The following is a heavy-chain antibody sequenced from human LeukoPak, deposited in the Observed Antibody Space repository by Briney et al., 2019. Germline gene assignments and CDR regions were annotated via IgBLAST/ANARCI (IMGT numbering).Heavy chain of an antibody. Sequence: GESLKISGKLSGYSFTSYCTGWVRQMPGKGLEWMGIIYPGDSGPTYRPSFRGQVTISVDQSINPAHLQRSSLQASNTPMYYCCMSGDRVPPQDDPSDVWGQRTRVPVPT. J-gene: IGHJ3*01. CDR2: IYPGDSGP. D-gene: IGHD1-26*01. CDR1: GYSFTSYC. V-gene: IGHV5-51*01. CDR3: CMSGDRVPPQDDPSDV.